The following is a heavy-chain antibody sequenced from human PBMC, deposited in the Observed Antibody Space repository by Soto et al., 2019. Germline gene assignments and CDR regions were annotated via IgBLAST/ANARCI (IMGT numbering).Heavy chain of an antibody. J-gene: IGHJ3*02. CDR3: ARDPLTLVDYYGSGTEPPHDAFDI. Sequence: GGSLRLSCAASKFTFSDYAMHWVRQAPGKGLEWVALISFDGSNNYYADSLKGRFTISRDNSNNTLFLQMNSLRAEDTAVYYCARDPLTLVDYYGSGTEPPHDAFDIWGQGTMVTVSS. CDR1: KFTFSDYA. CDR2: ISFDGSNN. V-gene: IGHV3-30-3*01. D-gene: IGHD3-10*01.